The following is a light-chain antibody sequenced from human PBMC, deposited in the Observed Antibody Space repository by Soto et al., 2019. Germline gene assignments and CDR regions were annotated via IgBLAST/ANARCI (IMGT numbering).Light chain of an antibody. V-gene: IGKV1-39*01. CDR3: QHSYSSPT. CDR2: AAS. CDR1: QNIFTY. J-gene: IGKJ2*01. Sequence: DIQMTQSPSSLSASVGDRVTITCRASQNIFTYLNWYQQRPGKAPNLLIYAASNLQSGVPSRFSGSGSGTDFTLTNSSLQPEDFATYYCQHSYSSPTFGQGTKLEIK.